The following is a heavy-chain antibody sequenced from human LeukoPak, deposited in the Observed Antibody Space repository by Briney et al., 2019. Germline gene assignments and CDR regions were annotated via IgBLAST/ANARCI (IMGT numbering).Heavy chain of an antibody. V-gene: IGHV3-9*01. Sequence: GGSLRLSCVGSGFTVLDHAMHWVRQAPGKGLEWVSGIGWSSGRIDYADSVKGRFTSSRDNAKNSLYLQMNSLRAEDTALYYCGKDISAGGMDVWGQGTTVTVSS. J-gene: IGHJ6*02. CDR3: GKDISAGGMDV. CDR2: IGWSSGRI. CDR1: GFTVLDHA. D-gene: IGHD3-10*01.